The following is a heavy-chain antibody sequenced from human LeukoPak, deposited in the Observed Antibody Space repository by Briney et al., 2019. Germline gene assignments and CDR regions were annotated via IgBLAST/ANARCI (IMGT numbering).Heavy chain of an antibody. CDR1: GFTFSSYA. V-gene: IGHV3-30-3*01. J-gene: IGHJ4*02. CDR3: ARDGLDDTAMVPALDY. CDR2: ISYDGSNK. Sequence: PGRSLRLSCAASGFTFSSYAMHWVRQAPGKGLAWVAVISYDGSNKYYADSVKGRFTISRDNSKNTLYLQMNSLRAEDTAVYYCARDGLDDTAMVPALDYWGQGTLVTVSS. D-gene: IGHD5-18*01.